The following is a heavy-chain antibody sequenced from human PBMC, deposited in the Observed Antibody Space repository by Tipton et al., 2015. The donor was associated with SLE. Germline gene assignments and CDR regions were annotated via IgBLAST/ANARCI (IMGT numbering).Heavy chain of an antibody. J-gene: IGHJ3*01. CDR1: GFTFSNVW. CDR2: VKSKIDGGTT. V-gene: IGHV3-15*01. Sequence: SLRLSCAASGFTFSNVWMSWVRQAPGKGPEWVGRVKSKIDGGTTDYAAPVKGRFTISRDDSKTTLYLQMNSLRTDDTALYYCTTAFGYGDYAVAFDVWGQGTMVTVSS. CDR3: TTAFGYGDYAVAFDV. D-gene: IGHD4-17*01.